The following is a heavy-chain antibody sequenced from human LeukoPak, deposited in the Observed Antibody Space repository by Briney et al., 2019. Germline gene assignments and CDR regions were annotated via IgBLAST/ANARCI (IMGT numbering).Heavy chain of an antibody. CDR1: GFTFSNYW. D-gene: IGHD3-10*01. Sequence: QPGGSLRLSCAASGFTFSNYWMTWVRQAPGKGLEWVANIKQDGSERDYVDSVKGRFTISRDDAKNSLYLQMNSLRAEDTAVYYCARGIIMANWGQGTLVTVSS. J-gene: IGHJ4*02. CDR2: IKQDGSER. CDR3: ARGIIMAN. V-gene: IGHV3-7*04.